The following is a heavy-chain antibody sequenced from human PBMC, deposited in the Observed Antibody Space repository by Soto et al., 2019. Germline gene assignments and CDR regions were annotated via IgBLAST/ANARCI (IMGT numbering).Heavy chain of an antibody. J-gene: IGHJ5*02. V-gene: IGHV5-51*01. CDR1: GYSFTSYW. D-gene: IGHD2-8*01. CDR2: IYPGDSDT. CDR3: AIANPVCTNGACYPGWFDP. Sequence: GESLKISCKGSGYSFTSYWIGWVRQMPGKGLEWMGIIYPGDSDTRYSPSFQGQVTISADKSISTAYLQWSSLKASDTAMYYCAIANPVCTNGACYPGWFDPWGQGTLVTVSS.